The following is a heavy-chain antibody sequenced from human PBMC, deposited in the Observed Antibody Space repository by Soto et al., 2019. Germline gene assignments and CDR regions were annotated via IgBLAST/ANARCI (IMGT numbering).Heavy chain of an antibody. V-gene: IGHV4-31*03. D-gene: IGHD2-15*01. CDR2: IYYSGST. J-gene: IGHJ4*02. Sequence: SQTLSLTCTVSGGSISSGGYYWSWIRQHPGKGLEWIGYIYYSGSTYYNPSLKSRVTISVDTSKNQFSLKLSSVTAADTAVYYCARESAATANADYWGQGTLVTVSS. CDR1: GGSISSGGYY. CDR3: ARESAATANADY.